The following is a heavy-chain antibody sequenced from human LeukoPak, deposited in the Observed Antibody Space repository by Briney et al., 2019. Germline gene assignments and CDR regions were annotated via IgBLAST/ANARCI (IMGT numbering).Heavy chain of an antibody. CDR2: INPNSGGT. D-gene: IGHD4-17*01. Sequence: GASVKVSCKASGFTFTAYYLHWVRQAPGQGLEWMGWINPNSGGTNYAQKFQGRVTMTTETSTSTAYMELRSLRSDDTAVYYCARRGGKNYGDYVVYDKYMDVWGTGTTVTVSS. V-gene: IGHV1-2*02. J-gene: IGHJ6*03. CDR3: ARRGGKNYGDYVVYDKYMDV. CDR1: GFTFTAYY.